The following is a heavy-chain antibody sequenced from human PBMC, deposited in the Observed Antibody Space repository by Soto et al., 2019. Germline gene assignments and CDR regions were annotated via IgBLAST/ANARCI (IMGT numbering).Heavy chain of an antibody. J-gene: IGHJ4*02. D-gene: IGHD3-22*01. V-gene: IGHV3-15*01. CDR2: IKSKTDGGTT. CDR1: GFTFNNAW. CDR3: TTESGSGYYCYFDY. Sequence: GGSLRLSCAASGFTFNNAWMSWVRQVPGKGLEWVGRIKSKTDGGTTDYAAPVKGRFTISRDDSENTLYLQMNSLKTEDTAVYYCTTESGSGYYCYFDYWGQGTLVTASS.